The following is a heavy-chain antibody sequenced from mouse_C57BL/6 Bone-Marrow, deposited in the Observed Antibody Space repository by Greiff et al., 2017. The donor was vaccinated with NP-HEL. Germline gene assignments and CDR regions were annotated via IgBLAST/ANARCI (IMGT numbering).Heavy chain of an antibody. CDR2: IRLKSDNYAT. CDR3: TGLVHYYGSSYVFAY. D-gene: IGHD1-1*01. Sequence: EVHLVESGGGLVQPGGSMKLSCVASGFTFSNYWMNWVRQSPEKGLEWVAQIRLKSDNYATHYAESVKGRFTISRDDSKSSVYLQMNNLRAEDTGIYYCTGLVHYYGSSYVFAYWGQGTLVTVSA. CDR1: GFTFSNYW. J-gene: IGHJ3*01. V-gene: IGHV6-3*01.